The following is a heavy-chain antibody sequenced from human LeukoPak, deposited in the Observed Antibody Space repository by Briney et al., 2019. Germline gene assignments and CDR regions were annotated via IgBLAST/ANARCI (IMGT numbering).Heavy chain of an antibody. CDR3: AKTGYSSGWGWFDP. D-gene: IGHD6-19*01. V-gene: IGHV4-59*02. CDR1: GGSVSSYY. J-gene: IGHJ5*02. CDR2: IHNSGRT. Sequence: SETLSLTCSVSGGSVSSYYWSWIRQSPGKGLEWIGYIHNSGRTNYNPSLKSRVTISVDTSKNQFSLKLSSVTAADTAVYYCAKTGYSSGWGWFDPWGQGTLVTVSS.